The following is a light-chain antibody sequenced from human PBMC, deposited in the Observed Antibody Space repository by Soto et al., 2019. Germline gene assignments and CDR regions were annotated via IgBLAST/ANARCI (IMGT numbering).Light chain of an antibody. CDR1: SSDVGGYNH. V-gene: IGLV2-14*01. CDR3: SSYTSSSTVL. CDR2: DVS. Sequence: QSALTQPASVSGSPGQSITISCTGTSSDVGGYNHVSWYQQHLGKVPKLMIRDVSNRPSGVSNRFSGSKSGNTASLTISGLQTEDEADYYCSSYTSSSTVLFGGGTKLTVL. J-gene: IGLJ2*01.